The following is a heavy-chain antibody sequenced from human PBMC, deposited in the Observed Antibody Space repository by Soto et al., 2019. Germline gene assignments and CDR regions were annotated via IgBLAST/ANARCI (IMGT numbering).Heavy chain of an antibody. Sequence: NPSETLSLTCTVSGGSISSGRYYWNWIRQHPGKGLEWIGYIYHSGNTYYNPSLKSRSSISLDTSKNQFSLKLDSVTAADTAVYYCARDQNYGDYVAFDPWGQGTLVTVSS. CDR1: GGSISSGRYY. J-gene: IGHJ5*02. V-gene: IGHV4-31*03. CDR2: IYHSGNT. CDR3: ARDQNYGDYVAFDP. D-gene: IGHD4-17*01.